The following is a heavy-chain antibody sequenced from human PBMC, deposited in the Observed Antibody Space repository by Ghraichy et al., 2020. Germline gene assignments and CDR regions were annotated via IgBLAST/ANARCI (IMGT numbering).Heavy chain of an antibody. D-gene: IGHD3-16*01. CDR2: IFYNGNV. CDR3: ARHHWRGNDAFDI. V-gene: IGHV4-39*01. Sequence: GSLRLSCTVSGGSISSNDDYWGWIRQPPGKGLEWIGSIFYNGNVYYNPSLKSRVTISVDTSKNQFSLKLSSVTAADTAVYYCARHHWRGNDAFDIWGQGTLVTVSS. J-gene: IGHJ3*02. CDR1: GGSISSNDDY.